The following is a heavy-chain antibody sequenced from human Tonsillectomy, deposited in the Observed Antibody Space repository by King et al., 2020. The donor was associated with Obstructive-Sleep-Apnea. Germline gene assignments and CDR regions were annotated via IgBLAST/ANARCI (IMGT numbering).Heavy chain of an antibody. CDR3: TRYYYGSGYYFDY. V-gene: IGHV3-49*03. CDR1: GFTFGDDA. J-gene: IGHJ4*02. CDR2: IRSKAYGGTT. Sequence: VQLVESGGGLVQPGRSLRLSCTASGFTFGDDAMSWFRQAPGKGLEGVGFIRSKAYGGTTEYAASVKGRFTISRDDSKSIAYLQMNSLKIEDTAVYYCTRYYYGSGYYFDYWGQGTLVTVSS. D-gene: IGHD3-10*01.